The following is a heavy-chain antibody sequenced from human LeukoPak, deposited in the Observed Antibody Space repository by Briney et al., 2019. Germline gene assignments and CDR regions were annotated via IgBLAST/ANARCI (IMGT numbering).Heavy chain of an antibody. D-gene: IGHD4-23*01. CDR1: GFTFSSYA. J-gene: IGHJ4*02. CDR2: ISRDSITYT. CDR3: VRPGINDYGGNFDY. V-gene: IGHV3-21*03. Sequence: GGSLRLSCAASGFTFSSYAMSWVRQAPGKGLEWVSSISRDSITYTYYADSVKGRFTISRDNTKDSLYLQMNSLRAEDTAVYYCVRPGINDYGGNFDYWGQGALVTVSS.